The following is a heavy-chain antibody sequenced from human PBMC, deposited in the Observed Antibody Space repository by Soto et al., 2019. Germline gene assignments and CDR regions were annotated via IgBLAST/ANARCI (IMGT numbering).Heavy chain of an antibody. J-gene: IGHJ4*02. CDR2: ISAGAVAT. D-gene: IGHD3-22*01. Sequence: GGSLRLSCAASGFTFSSYAMSWVRQAPGKGLEGVSAISAGAVATNCADSVKGRFTISRDNSKNTLYLQMNSLRAEDTAVYYCAKGRESSGSYRPFDYWGQGALVTVSS. CDR3: AKGRESSGSYRPFDY. CDR1: GFTFSSYA. V-gene: IGHV3-23*01.